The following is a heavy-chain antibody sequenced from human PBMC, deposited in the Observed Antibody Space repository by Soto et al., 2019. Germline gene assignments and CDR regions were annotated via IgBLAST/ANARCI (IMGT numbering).Heavy chain of an antibody. V-gene: IGHV3-11*01. J-gene: IGHJ6*02. CDR3: ARDPQAIEVDLPFYYGVDV. CDR2: TSSGGTTI. CDR1: GFTFSDYD. D-gene: IGHD3-22*01. Sequence: QVQLVESGGDLAKPGGSLRLSCVGSGFTFSDYDMGWIRQAPGKGLEWVSYTSSGGTTIYYVDSVKGRFTLSRDNAKKPLYLQMDSLRVEETAVYYCARDPQAIEVDLPFYYGVDVWGQGTTVTVSS.